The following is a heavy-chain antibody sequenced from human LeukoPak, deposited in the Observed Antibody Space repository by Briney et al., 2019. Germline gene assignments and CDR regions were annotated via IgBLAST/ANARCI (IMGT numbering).Heavy chain of an antibody. CDR1: GFIFRSYA. V-gene: IGHV3-23*01. Sequence: GGSLRLSCVGSGFIFRSYAVTWVRQAPGKGLDWVSSITANGDTTYYADSVKGRFTISRDNSKNTLYLQMSSLRAEGTAVYYCATFGVIVRNNYLDYWGQGALVAASS. CDR3: ATFGVIVRNNYLDY. J-gene: IGHJ4*02. D-gene: IGHD3-3*01. CDR2: ITANGDTT.